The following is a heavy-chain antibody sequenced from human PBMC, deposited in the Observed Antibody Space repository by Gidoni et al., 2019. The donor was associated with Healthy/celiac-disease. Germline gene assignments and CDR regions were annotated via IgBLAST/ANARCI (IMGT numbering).Heavy chain of an antibody. CDR3: AKESSGWYGERNWYFDL. CDR1: GFTFDDYA. J-gene: IGHJ2*01. D-gene: IGHD6-19*01. V-gene: IGHV3-9*01. Sequence: EVQLVESGGGLVQPGRSLRLSCAASGFTFDDYAMHWVRQAPGKGLEWVSGISWNSGSIGYADSVKGRFTISRDNAKNSLYLQMNSLRAEDTALYYCAKESSGWYGERNWYFDLWGRGTLVTVSS. CDR2: ISWNSGSI.